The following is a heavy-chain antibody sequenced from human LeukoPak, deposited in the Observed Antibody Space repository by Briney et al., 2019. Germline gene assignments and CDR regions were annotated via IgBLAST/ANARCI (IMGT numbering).Heavy chain of an antibody. CDR3: ARGIVGATDDAFDI. D-gene: IGHD1-26*01. CDR1: GFTFSSYW. V-gene: IGHV3-74*01. J-gene: IGHJ3*02. CDR2: INTDGSST. Sequence: GGSLRLSCAASGFTFSSYWMHWVRQAPGKGLVWVSRINTDGSSTSYADSVKGRFTISRDNAKNTLYLQMNSLRAEDTAVYYCARGIVGATDDAFDIWGQGTMVTVSS.